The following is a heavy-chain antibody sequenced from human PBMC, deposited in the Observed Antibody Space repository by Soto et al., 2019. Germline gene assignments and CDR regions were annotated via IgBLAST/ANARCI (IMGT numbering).Heavy chain of an antibody. CDR1: GFTFSSYW. Sequence: GGSLRLSCAASGFTFSSYWMSWVRQAPGKGLEWVANIKQDGSEKYYVDSVKGRFTISRDNAKNSLYLQTNSLRAEDTAVYYCARFQGSYYDILTGYGELDYWGQGTLVTVSS. CDR2: IKQDGSEK. V-gene: IGHV3-7*01. J-gene: IGHJ4*02. D-gene: IGHD3-9*01. CDR3: ARFQGSYYDILTGYGELDY.